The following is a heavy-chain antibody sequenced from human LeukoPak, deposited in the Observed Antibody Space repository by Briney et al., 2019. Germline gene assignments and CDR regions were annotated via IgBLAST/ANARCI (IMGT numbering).Heavy chain of an antibody. D-gene: IGHD2-21*01. V-gene: IGHV4-59*12. CDR2: IYYSGST. CDR1: GGSISSYY. CDR3: ARADYYSVDY. Sequence: PETLSLTCTVSGGSISSYYWSWIRQPPGKGLEWIGYIYYSGSTNYNPSLKSRVTISVDTSKNQFSLKLSSVTAADTAVYYCARADYYSVDYWGQGTLVTVSS. J-gene: IGHJ4*02.